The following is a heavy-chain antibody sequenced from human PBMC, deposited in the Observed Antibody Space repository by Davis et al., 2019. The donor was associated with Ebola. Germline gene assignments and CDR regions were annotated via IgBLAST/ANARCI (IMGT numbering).Heavy chain of an antibody. CDR2: ISGSGGST. D-gene: IGHD3-10*01. Sequence: GESLKISCAASGFTFSSYAMSWVRQAPGKGLEWVSAISGSGGSTYYADSVKGRFTISRDNAKNSLYLQMNSLRAEDTAVYYCARDVFVSMVQGVPFDYWGQGTLVTVSS. CDR1: GFTFSSYA. J-gene: IGHJ4*02. CDR3: ARDVFVSMVQGVPFDY. V-gene: IGHV3-23*01.